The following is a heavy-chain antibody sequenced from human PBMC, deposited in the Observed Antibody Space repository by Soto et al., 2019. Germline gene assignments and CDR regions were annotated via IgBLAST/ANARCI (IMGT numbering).Heavy chain of an antibody. Sequence: GGSLRLSCAASGFTFGSYGMHWVRQAPGKGLEWVAVISYDGSNKYYADSVKGRFTISRDNSKNTLYLQMNSLRAEDTAVYYCAKAVESYYDSSGYYFWGQGT. D-gene: IGHD3-22*01. CDR3: AKAVESYYDSSGYYF. CDR1: GFTFGSYG. V-gene: IGHV3-30*18. CDR2: ISYDGSNK. J-gene: IGHJ4*02.